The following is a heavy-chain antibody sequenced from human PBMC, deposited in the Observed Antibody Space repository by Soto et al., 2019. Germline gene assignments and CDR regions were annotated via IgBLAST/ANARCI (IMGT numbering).Heavy chain of an antibody. CDR3: ARGSQYNFGPLAYFDY. D-gene: IGHD1-1*01. V-gene: IGHV3-30*03. J-gene: IGHJ4*02. CDR1: GFGFDAYG. CDR2: ITYDGSHQ. Sequence: LRLSCAASGFGFDAYGIHWVRRAPGKGLEWVAVITYDGSHQYYTDSVKGRFTISRDNVRKTIFLQMDSLQTEDTAMYFCARGSQYNFGPLAYFDYWGRGTLVTVSS.